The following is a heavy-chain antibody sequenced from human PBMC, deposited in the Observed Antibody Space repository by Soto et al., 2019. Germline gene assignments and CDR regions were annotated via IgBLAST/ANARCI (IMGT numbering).Heavy chain of an antibody. V-gene: IGHV1-18*01. CDR2: ISAYNGNT. D-gene: IGHD1-26*01. J-gene: IGHJ4*02. CDR3: ARVQWEPRAGYYFDY. Sequence: ASGKVSCKASGYTFTSYGISWVRQAPGQGLEWMGWISAYNGNTNYAQKLQGRVTITTDTSTSTAYMELRSLRSDDTAVYYCARVQWEPRAGYYFDYWGQGILVTVPQ. CDR1: GYTFTSYG.